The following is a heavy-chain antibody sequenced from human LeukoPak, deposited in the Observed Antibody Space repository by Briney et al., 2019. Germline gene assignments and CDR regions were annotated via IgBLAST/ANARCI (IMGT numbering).Heavy chain of an antibody. V-gene: IGHV3-30*04. J-gene: IGHJ4*02. CDR1: GFTFSSYA. CDR3: ARVIAEVGATTPIDY. CDR2: ISYDGSNK. D-gene: IGHD1-26*01. Sequence: TGGSLRLSCAASGFTFSSYAMHWVRQAPGKGLEWVAVISYDGSNKYYADSVKGRFTISRDNSKNTLYLQMNSLRAEDTAVYYCARVIAEVGATTPIDYWGQGTLVTVSS.